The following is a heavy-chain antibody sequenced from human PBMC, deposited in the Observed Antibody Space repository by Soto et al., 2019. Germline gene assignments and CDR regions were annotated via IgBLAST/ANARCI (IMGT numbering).Heavy chain of an antibody. V-gene: IGHV1-69*06. CDR2: IIRIFGTA. CDR3: ARGRNSYYYHYGMDV. Sequence: SVKVSCKASAGTFSSYAISWVRQAPGQGLEWMGGIIRIFGTANYAQKFQGRVTITADKSTSTAYMELSSLRSEDTAVYYCARGRNSYYYHYGMDVWGQGTTVTVSS. J-gene: IGHJ6*02. D-gene: IGHD2-15*01. CDR1: AGTFSSYA.